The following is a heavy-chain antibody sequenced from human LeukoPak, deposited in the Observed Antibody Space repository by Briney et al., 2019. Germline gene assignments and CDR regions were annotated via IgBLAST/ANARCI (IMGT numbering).Heavy chain of an antibody. J-gene: IGHJ4*02. CDR1: GFTFSSYA. Sequence: GGSLRLSCAASGFTFSSYAMSWVRQAPGKGLEWVSAISGSGGSTQYADSVKGGFTISRDNSKNTLYLQMNSLRVDDTAVYYCAKDAEDRGGGYYFDYWGQGTLVTVSS. CDR3: AKDAEDRGGGYYFDY. D-gene: IGHD3-16*01. CDR2: ISGSGGST. V-gene: IGHV3-23*01.